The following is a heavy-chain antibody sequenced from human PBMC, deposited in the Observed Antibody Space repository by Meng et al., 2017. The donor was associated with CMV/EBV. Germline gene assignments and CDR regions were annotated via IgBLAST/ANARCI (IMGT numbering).Heavy chain of an antibody. V-gene: IGHV4-30-4*08. J-gene: IGHJ4*02. CDR1: GGSISSGDYY. CDR3: ARVRGAFGGVIVSLGFDY. D-gene: IGHD3-16*02. Sequence: SCTVSGGSISSGDYYWSWIRQPPGQGLEWIGYIYYSGSTYYNPSLKSRVTISVDTSKNQFSLKLSSVTAADTAVYYCARVRGAFGGVIVSLGFDYWGQGTLVTVSS. CDR2: IYYSGST.